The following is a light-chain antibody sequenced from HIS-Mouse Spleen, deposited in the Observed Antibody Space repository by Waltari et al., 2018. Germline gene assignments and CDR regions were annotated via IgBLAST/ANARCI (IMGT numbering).Light chain of an antibody. Sequence: QSALTQLRSVSGCPGHSVPISCSGTSSHVAGSNSASRYQQPPGKAPKLMIYDVSKRPSGVPDRFSGSKSGNTASLTISGLQAEDEADYYCCSYAGSYTVVFGGGTKLTVL. V-gene: IGLV2-11*01. J-gene: IGLJ2*01. CDR1: SSHVAGSNS. CDR2: DVS. CDR3: CSYAGSYTVV.